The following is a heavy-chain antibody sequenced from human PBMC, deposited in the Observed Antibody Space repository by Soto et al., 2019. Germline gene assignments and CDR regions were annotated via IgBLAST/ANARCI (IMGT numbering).Heavy chain of an antibody. V-gene: IGHV5-51*01. CDR1: GYNSAGYW. CDR2: IYPSDSET. Sequence: PGQCLKISCKGCGYNSAGYWIDWLRPIPGKGLELMGIIYPSDSETRYRPSLQGHVTILDAKSICSAYLQRSSLRASDTAMYYCARGSVSTRTFDYWGQGTPVTVS. CDR3: ARGSVSTRTFDY. J-gene: IGHJ4*02. D-gene: IGHD1-1*01.